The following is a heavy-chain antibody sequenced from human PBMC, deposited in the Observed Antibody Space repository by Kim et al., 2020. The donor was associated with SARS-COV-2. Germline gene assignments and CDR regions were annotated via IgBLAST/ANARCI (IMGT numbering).Heavy chain of an antibody. CDR3: ARDELTGVFGSVYYYFGMDV. CDR2: IKQDGSEK. V-gene: IGHV3-7*01. J-gene: IGHJ6*02. CDR1: GFTFSSYW. D-gene: IGHD7-27*01. Sequence: GGSLRLSCAASGFTFSSYWMSWVRQAPGKGLEWVANIKQDGSEKYYVDSVKGRFTISRDNAKNSLYLQMNSLRAEDTAVYYCARDELTGVFGSVYYYFGMDVCGQGTTVTVSS.